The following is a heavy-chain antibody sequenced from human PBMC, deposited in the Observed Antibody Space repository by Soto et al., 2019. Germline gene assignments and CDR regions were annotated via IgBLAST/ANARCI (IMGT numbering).Heavy chain of an antibody. V-gene: IGHV1-18*01. CDR1: GFPFSSYG. CDR2: TSAYNGNT. D-gene: IGHD3-10*01. CDR3: ARVGPMTMIRTRRGFDP. J-gene: IGHJ5*02. Sequence: HVQLVQSGVEVKKPGASVKVSCKASGFPFSSYGFSWARQAPGQGLEWMGWTSAYNGNTNYAQNFQGRVTMTTDTSTSTAYMELRNLRSDDTATYYCARVGPMTMIRTRRGFDPWGQGTLVTVSS.